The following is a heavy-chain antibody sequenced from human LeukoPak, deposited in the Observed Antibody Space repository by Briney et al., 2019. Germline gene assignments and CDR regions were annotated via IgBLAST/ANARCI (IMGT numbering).Heavy chain of an antibody. CDR2: INPSSGGT. CDR3: ARVLTPTVVTSNFDY. Sequence: ASVKVSCKASGYTFTGYHMYWVRQAPGQGLEWMGWINPSSGGTRYAQKFQGRVTMTRDTSISTAYMELSRLTFDDTAVYYCARVLTPTVVTSNFDYWGQGTLVTVSS. J-gene: IGHJ4*02. CDR1: GYTFTGYH. V-gene: IGHV1-2*02. D-gene: IGHD4-23*01.